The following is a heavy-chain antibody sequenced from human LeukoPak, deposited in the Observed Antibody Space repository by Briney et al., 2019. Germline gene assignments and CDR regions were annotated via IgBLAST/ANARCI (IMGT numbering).Heavy chain of an antibody. D-gene: IGHD3-10*01. V-gene: IGHV4-59*01. CDR1: GGSISSYY. CDR2: IYYSGNT. J-gene: IGHJ4*02. CDR3: ARERVAYYGSGSYYNAQGIDY. Sequence: PSETLSLTCTVSGGSISSYYWIWIRQPPGKGLEWIGYIYYSGNTNYNPSLKSRVTISVDTSKNQFSLKLNSVTAADTAVYYCARERVAYYGSGSYYNAQGIDYWGQGTLVTVSS.